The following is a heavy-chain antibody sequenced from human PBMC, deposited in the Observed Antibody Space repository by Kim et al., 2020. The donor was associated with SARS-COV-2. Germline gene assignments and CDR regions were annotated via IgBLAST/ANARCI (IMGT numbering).Heavy chain of an antibody. D-gene: IGHD6-13*01. CDR1: GFTFSSYG. CDR3: AKDGDSSSWYSYYYYGMDV. J-gene: IGHJ6*02. V-gene: IGHV3-33*06. Sequence: GSLRLSCAASGFTFSSYGMHWVRQAPGKGLEWVAVIWYDGSNKYYADSVKGRFTISRDNSKNTLYLQMNSLRAEDTAVYYCAKDGDSSSWYSYYYYGMDVWGQGTTVTVSS. CDR2: IWYDGSNK.